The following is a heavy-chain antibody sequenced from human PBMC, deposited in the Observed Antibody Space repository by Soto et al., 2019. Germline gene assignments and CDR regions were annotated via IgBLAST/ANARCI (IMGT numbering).Heavy chain of an antibody. CDR1: GFTFSDYF. D-gene: IGHD3-22*01. CDR2: ISSSDNII. Sequence: PGGSLRLSCAASGFTFSDYFMSWIRQAPGKGLEWVSYISSSDNIIYYADSVKGRFTISRDNAKNSLYLQVNSLRAEDTAVDYCARDLGYYDSSGYFDYWGQGTLVTVSS. J-gene: IGHJ4*02. CDR3: ARDLGYYDSSGYFDY. V-gene: IGHV3-11*01.